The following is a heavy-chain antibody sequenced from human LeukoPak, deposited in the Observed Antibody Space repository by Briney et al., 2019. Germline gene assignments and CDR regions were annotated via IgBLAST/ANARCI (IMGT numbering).Heavy chain of an antibody. CDR2: IYYTGST. CDR3: TAEKNGSPHY. V-gene: IGHV4-39*07. CDR1: RGSVSSSTYY. J-gene: IGHJ4*02. D-gene: IGHD2-8*01. Sequence: SETLSLTCTVSRGSVSSSTYYWSWVRQPPGKELEWIASIYYTGSTYYNPSLKGRVTISLDMSKNEFFLTMTSVTAADTAVYFCTAEKNGSPHYWGQGTQVTVSS.